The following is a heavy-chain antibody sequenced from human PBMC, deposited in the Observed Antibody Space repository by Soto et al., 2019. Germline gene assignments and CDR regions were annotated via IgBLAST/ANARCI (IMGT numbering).Heavy chain of an antibody. CDR1: GFTFSSYA. D-gene: IGHD3-10*01. V-gene: IGHV3-30-3*01. CDR3: ARDAVWFGELLTPGKLDY. J-gene: IGHJ4*02. CDR2: ISYDGSNK. Sequence: GGSLRLSCAASGFTFSSYAMHWVRQAPGKGLEWVAVISYDGSNKYYADSVKGRFTISRDNSKNTLYLQMNSLRAEDTAVYYCARDAVWFGELLTPGKLDYWGQGTLVTVSS.